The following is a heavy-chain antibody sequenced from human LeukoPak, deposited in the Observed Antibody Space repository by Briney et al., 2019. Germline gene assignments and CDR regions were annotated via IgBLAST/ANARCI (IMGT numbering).Heavy chain of an antibody. CDR1: GFTFSNYW. Sequence: GSLRLSCAATGFTFSNYWMSWVRQAPGKGLEWVANIKQDGGEKYYVDSVKGRFTISRDNAKNSLYVQMNSLRAEDTAVYYCARRRDYDFWSGLRYYYYYYMDVWGKGTTVTVSS. D-gene: IGHD3-3*01. V-gene: IGHV3-7*01. J-gene: IGHJ6*03. CDR2: IKQDGGEK. CDR3: ARRRDYDFWSGLRYYYYYYMDV.